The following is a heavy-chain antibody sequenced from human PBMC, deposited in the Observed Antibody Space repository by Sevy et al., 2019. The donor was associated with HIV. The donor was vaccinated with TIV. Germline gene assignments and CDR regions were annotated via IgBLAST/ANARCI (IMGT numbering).Heavy chain of an antibody. CDR1: AGSISSGSYY. V-gene: IGHV4-61*02. Sequence: SETLSLTCTVSAGSISSGSYYWSWIRQPAGKGLEWIGRIYTSGSTNYNPSLKSRVTISVDTSKNQFSLKLSSVTAADTAVYYCARVTRPGRAAATYDAFDIWGQGTMVTVSS. J-gene: IGHJ3*02. D-gene: IGHD2-2*01. CDR2: IYTSGST. CDR3: ARVTRPGRAAATYDAFDI.